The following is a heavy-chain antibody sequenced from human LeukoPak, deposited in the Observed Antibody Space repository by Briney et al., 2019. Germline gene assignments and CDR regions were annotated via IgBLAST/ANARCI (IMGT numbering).Heavy chain of an antibody. CDR3: ARGHYSGTFWRTGAFDY. D-gene: IGHD1-26*01. CDR1: GFTFNDYG. CDR2: ISRDGSEK. V-gene: IGHV3-30*03. Sequence: GGSLRLSCAASGFTFNDYGIHWVRQAPGKGLEWVAVISRDGSEKHYTDSVKGRFTISRDSSKNTVLVEMNSLRFDDTAIYYCARGHYSGTFWRTGAFDYWGQGTLVTVSS. J-gene: IGHJ4*02.